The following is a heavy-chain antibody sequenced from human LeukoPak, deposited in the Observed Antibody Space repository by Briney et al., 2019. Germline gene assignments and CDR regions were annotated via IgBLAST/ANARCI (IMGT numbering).Heavy chain of an antibody. V-gene: IGHV3-30*18. Sequence: GGSLRLSCAASGFTFSSYGMHWVRQAPGKGLEWVAVISYDGSNKYYADSVKGRFTISRDNSKNTLYLQMNSLRAEDTAVYYCAKAGAFDIWCQGTMVTVSS. CDR3: AKAGAFDI. CDR2: ISYDGSNK. CDR1: GFTFSSYG. J-gene: IGHJ3*02.